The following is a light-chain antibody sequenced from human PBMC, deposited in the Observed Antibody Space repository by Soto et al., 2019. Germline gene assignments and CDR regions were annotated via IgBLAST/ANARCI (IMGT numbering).Light chain of an antibody. J-gene: IGKJ2*01. CDR2: GAS. Sequence: EIVMTQSPATLSASPGERATLSCTASQSVSSNLAWYQQKPGQAPRLLIYGASTRATGIPARFSGSGSGTEFTLTISSLESEDFAVYYCHEYNNWPPMNTFGQGAKLEIK. V-gene: IGKV3-15*01. CDR3: HEYNNWPPMNT. CDR1: QSVSSN.